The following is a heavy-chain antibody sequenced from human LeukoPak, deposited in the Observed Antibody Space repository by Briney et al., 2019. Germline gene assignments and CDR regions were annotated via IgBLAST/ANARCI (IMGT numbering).Heavy chain of an antibody. Sequence: SQTLSLTCAVSGGSISSGGYSWSWIRQPPGKGLEWIGYIYHSGSTYYNPSLKSRVTISVDRSKNQFFLKLSSVTAADTAVYYCARDSGMVRGEAYYYYGMDVWGKGTTVTVSS. CDR1: GGSISSGGYS. D-gene: IGHD3-10*01. J-gene: IGHJ6*04. CDR2: IYHSGST. CDR3: ARDSGMVRGEAYYYYGMDV. V-gene: IGHV4-30-2*01.